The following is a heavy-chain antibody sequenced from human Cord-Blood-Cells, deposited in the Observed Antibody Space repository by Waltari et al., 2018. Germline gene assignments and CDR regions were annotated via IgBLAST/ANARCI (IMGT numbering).Heavy chain of an antibody. CDR1: GYSISSGYY. V-gene: IGHV4-38-2*01. D-gene: IGHD6-13*01. Sequence: QVQLQESGPGLVKPSETLSLTCAVSGYSISSGYYWGWFRQPPGKGLEWIGSIYHSGSTYYNPSLKSRVTISVDTSKNQFSLKLSSVTAADTAVYYCARASSSWYYFDYWGQGTLVTVSS. J-gene: IGHJ4*02. CDR2: IYHSGST. CDR3: ARASSSWYYFDY.